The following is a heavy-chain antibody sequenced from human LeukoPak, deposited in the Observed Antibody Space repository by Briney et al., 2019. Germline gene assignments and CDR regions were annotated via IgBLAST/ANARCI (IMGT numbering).Heavy chain of an antibody. D-gene: IGHD3-22*01. CDR2: ISAGGGST. CDR1: GFTFSGYA. Sequence: GGSLRLSCVASGFTFSGYAMSWVRQAPGRGLEWVSDISAGGGSTYYADSVKGRFTISRDNSKNTLYLQMNSLRAEDTAVYYCAKDRNYYDSSGRDAFDIWGQGTMVTVSS. CDR3: AKDRNYYDSSGRDAFDI. J-gene: IGHJ3*02. V-gene: IGHV3-23*01.